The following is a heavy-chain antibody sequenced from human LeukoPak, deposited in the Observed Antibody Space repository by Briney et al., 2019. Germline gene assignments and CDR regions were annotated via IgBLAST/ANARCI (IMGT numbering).Heavy chain of an antibody. V-gene: IGHV4-34*01. CDR2: IKHGGGT. CDR3: ARGPDYYGDYIRWFPDAFHI. Sequence: GSLRLSCATSGFTFNNYAMSWVRQSPGKGLEWIGEIKHGGGTNYNPSLMGRVTISVDTSKNQFSLMLTSVTAADTAVYYCARGPDYYGDYIRWFPDAFHIWGRGTVVSVSS. J-gene: IGHJ3*02. CDR1: GFTFNNYA. D-gene: IGHD4-17*01.